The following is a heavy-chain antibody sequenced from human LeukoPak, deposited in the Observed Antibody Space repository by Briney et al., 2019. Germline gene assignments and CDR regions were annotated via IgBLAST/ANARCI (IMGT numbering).Heavy chain of an antibody. J-gene: IGHJ4*02. Sequence: SETLSLTCTVSGGSVSSGSYYWSWIRQPPGKGLEWIGYIYYSGSTNYNPTLKSRVTISVDTSKNQFSLKLSSVTAADTAVYYCARELVGATTRLDYWGQGTLVTVSS. CDR3: ARELVGATTRLDY. V-gene: IGHV4-61*01. D-gene: IGHD1-26*01. CDR2: IYYSGST. CDR1: GGSVSSGSYY.